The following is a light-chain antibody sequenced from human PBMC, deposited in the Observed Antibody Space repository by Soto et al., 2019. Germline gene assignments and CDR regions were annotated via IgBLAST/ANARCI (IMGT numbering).Light chain of an antibody. J-gene: IGKJ1*01. CDR1: QSVSSSY. CDR2: GAS. Sequence: EIVLTQSPGTLSLSPGERATLSCRASQSVSSSYLAWYQQKPGQAPRLLIYGASCRATGIPERFSGSGSGTDFTLTISRLEPEDFAVYYCQQYGSSSWTFGQGTKVEIK. CDR3: QQYGSSSWT. V-gene: IGKV3-20*01.